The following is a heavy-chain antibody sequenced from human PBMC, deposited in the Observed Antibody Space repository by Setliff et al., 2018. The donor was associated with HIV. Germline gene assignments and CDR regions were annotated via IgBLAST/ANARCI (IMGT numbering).Heavy chain of an antibody. CDR3: ASPASGGSSGQYHS. CDR2: IYYSGST. D-gene: IGHD6-19*01. J-gene: IGHJ4*02. Sequence: PSETLSLTCTVSGGSISSSSCYWGWIRQPPGKGLEWIGSIYYSGSTYYNPSLKSRVTISVDTSKNQFSLKLSSVTAADTAVYYCASPASGGSSGQYHSWGQGTLVTVSS. V-gene: IGHV4-39*01. CDR1: GGSISSSSCY.